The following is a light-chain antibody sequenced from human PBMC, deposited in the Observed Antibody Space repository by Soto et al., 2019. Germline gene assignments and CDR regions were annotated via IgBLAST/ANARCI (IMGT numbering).Light chain of an antibody. CDR2: KAS. CDR1: QSISSW. CDR3: QQYNSYPCT. Sequence: DIQMTQSPSTLSASVGDRVTITCRASQSISSWLAWYQQKPGKAPKLLIHKASSLESGVPSRFSGSGSGTEFTLTLCSLQPDDFAAYYCQQYNSYPCTFGQGTKVEIK. J-gene: IGKJ1*01. V-gene: IGKV1-5*03.